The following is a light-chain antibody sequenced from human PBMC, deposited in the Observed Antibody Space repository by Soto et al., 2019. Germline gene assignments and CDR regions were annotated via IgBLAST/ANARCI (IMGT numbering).Light chain of an antibody. CDR2: EVN. J-gene: IGLJ1*01. Sequence: QSALTQPPSASGSPGQSVAISCTGTSSDVGRYNYVSWYQQHPGKAPKLMIYEVNKRPSGVPDRFSGSKSGNTASLTVSGLQAEEEADYYCSSYAGSSNVFGTGIKVTVL. V-gene: IGLV2-8*01. CDR3: SSYAGSSNV. CDR1: SSDVGRYNY.